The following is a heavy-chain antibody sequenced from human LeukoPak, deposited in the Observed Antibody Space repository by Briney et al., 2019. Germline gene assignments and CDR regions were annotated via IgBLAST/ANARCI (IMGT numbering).Heavy chain of an antibody. J-gene: IGHJ4*02. Sequence: GASVKVSCKVSGYTLTELSMHWVRQAPGKGLEWRGGFYPEDGETIYAQKFQGRVTMTEDTSTDTAYMELSSLRSEDTAVYYCATAYSGSYVGYFDYWGQGTLVTVSS. CDR3: ATAYSGSYVGYFDY. CDR1: GYTLTELS. D-gene: IGHD1-26*01. V-gene: IGHV1-24*01. CDR2: FYPEDGET.